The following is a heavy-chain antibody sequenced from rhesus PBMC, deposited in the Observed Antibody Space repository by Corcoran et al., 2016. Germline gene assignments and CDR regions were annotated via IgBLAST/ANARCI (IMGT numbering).Heavy chain of an antibody. CDR1: GGSISDSYR. J-gene: IGHJ6*01. CDR3: ARGGYYSGSLDS. D-gene: IGHD3-16*01. Sequence: QVQLQESGPGVVKPSETLSLTCAVSGGSISDSYRWIWIRQPPGKGLEWIGYIYGSSTSTNYNPSRKSRGTIAKDTAKNQFSLKLSSVTAADTAVYYCARGGYYSGSLDSWGQGVVVTVSS. CDR2: IYGSSTST. V-gene: IGHV4S10*01.